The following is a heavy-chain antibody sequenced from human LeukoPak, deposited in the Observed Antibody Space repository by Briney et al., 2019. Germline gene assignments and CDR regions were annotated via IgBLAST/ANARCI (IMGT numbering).Heavy chain of an antibody. CDR3: ARAGLLWFGESGGLDY. Sequence: GGSLRLSCAASGFTFSSYEMNWVRQAPGKGLEWVSYISSSGSTIYYADSVKGRFTISRDNAKNSLYLQMNSLRAEDTAVYYCARAGLLWFGESGGLDYWGQGTLVTVSS. V-gene: IGHV3-48*03. J-gene: IGHJ4*02. CDR1: GFTFSSYE. D-gene: IGHD3-10*01. CDR2: ISSSGSTI.